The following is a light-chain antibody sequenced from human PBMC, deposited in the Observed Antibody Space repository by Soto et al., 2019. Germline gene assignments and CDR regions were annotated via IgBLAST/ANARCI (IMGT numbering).Light chain of an antibody. CDR3: LLYYGGAQLV. Sequence: QAVVTQEPSLTVSPGGTVTLTCASSTGAVTSGYYPNWFQQKPGQAPWALIYSTSNKHSWTPARFSGSLLGGKAALTLSGVQPEDEAEYYCLLYYGGAQLVFGGGTTLTVL. J-gene: IGLJ2*01. CDR2: STS. V-gene: IGLV7-43*01. CDR1: TGAVTSGYY.